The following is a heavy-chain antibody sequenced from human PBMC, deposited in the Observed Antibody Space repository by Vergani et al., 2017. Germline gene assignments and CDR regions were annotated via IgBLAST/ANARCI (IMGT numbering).Heavy chain of an antibody. J-gene: IGHJ6*02. CDR2: IRSKAYGGTT. Sequence: EVQLVESGGGLVQPGRSLRLSCTASGFTFGDYAMSWVRQAPGKGLEWVGFIRSKAYGGTTEYAASVKGRFTISRDDSKSIAYLQMNSLKTEDTDVYYSTRDLLIAAAGIYYYYGMDVWGQGTTVTVSS. CDR3: TRDLLIAAAGIYYYYGMDV. D-gene: IGHD6-13*01. CDR1: GFTFGDYA. V-gene: IGHV3-49*04.